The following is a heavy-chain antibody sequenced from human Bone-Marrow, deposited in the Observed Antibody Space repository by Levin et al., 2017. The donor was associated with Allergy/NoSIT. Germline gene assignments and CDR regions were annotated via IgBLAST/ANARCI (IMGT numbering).Heavy chain of an antibody. CDR1: GGTFKSFP. V-gene: IGHV1-69*13. CDR2: IVSIFGKA. Sequence: SVKVSCKASGGTFKSFPISWVRQAPGQGLEWMGGIVSIFGKADYAQRFQDRVTITADESTGTAYMELSSLRSEDTAVYYCARSAVPTTIFGVSTLRAGTQRDYYYYMDVWGKGTTVTVSS. D-gene: IGHD3-3*01. J-gene: IGHJ6*03. CDR3: ARSAVPTTIFGVSTLRAGTQRDYYYYMDV.